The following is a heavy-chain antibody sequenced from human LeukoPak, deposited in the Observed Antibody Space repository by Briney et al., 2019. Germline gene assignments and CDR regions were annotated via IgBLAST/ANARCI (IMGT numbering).Heavy chain of an antibody. CDR2: IHYSGDT. D-gene: IGHD4-17*01. J-gene: IGHJ4*02. Sequence: SETLSLTCSVSGVSISTSYWSWIRHPPGKGLEWIGYIHYSGDTNYNPSIKSRVTMSADTSKNQFSLTLSSVTAADAAVYYCRRGTVTTANFDCWGQGTLVTVSS. V-gene: IGHV4-59*01. CDR1: GVSISTSY. CDR3: RRGTVTTANFDC.